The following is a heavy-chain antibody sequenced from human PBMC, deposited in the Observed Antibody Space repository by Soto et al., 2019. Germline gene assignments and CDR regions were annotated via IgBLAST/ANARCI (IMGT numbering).Heavy chain of an antibody. CDR1: GFTFSTYA. J-gene: IGHJ4*02. Sequence: EVQLLESGGNLVQPGGSLRLSCAASGFTFSTYAMTWVRQAPGQGLEWVSTISYNGGATYYTDSVKGRFTISRDNSKNTLYLQMNILRAEDTAIYYCAKYCGAASCYYGFDYWGQGTLVTVSS. CDR3: AKYCGAASCYYGFDY. D-gene: IGHD2-15*01. V-gene: IGHV3-23*01. CDR2: ISYNGGAT.